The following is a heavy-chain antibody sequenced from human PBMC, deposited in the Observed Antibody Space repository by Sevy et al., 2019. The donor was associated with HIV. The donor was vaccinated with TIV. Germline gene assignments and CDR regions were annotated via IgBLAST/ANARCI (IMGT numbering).Heavy chain of an antibody. Sequence: ASVKVSCKVSGYIFTELSMHWVRQAPGKGLEWMGGFDPEDGETIYAQKFQGRVTMTKDTSTDPGYMDLSSLRPEDTAVYYCATDSVLLKGRYYDSSGYYLHYWGQGTLVTVSS. CDR1: GYIFTELS. V-gene: IGHV1-24*01. D-gene: IGHD3-22*01. CDR3: ATDSVLLKGRYYDSSGYYLHY. J-gene: IGHJ4*02. CDR2: FDPEDGET.